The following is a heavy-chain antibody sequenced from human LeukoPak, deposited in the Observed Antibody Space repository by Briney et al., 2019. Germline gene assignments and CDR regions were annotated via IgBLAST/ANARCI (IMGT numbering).Heavy chain of an antibody. Sequence: GGSLRLXCAASGFTFSSYAMSWVRQAPGKGLEWVSLISGDGGRTYYADSVKGRFTISRDNSKNSLYLQMNSLRTEDTALYYCAKDLRTQKARTPLPGYWGQGTLVTVSS. CDR2: ISGDGGRT. D-gene: IGHD1-1*01. J-gene: IGHJ4*02. CDR1: GFTFSSYA. V-gene: IGHV3-43*02. CDR3: AKDLRTQKARTPLPGY.